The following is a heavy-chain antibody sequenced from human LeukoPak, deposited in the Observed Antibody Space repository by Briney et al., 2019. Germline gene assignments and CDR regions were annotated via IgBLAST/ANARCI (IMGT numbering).Heavy chain of an antibody. Sequence: PGGSLRLSCAASGFTFSNYAVSWVRQAPGKGLEWVSAISGSGGSTSYADSVKGRFTISRDNSKNTLSLQMNSLRAEDTAVYYCAKTINWQFDYWGQGTLVTVSS. CDR2: ISGSGGST. J-gene: IGHJ4*02. CDR3: AKTINWQFDY. V-gene: IGHV3-23*01. D-gene: IGHD1-1*01. CDR1: GFTFSNYA.